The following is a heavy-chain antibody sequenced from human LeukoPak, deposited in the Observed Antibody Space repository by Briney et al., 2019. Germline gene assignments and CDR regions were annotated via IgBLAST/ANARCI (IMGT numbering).Heavy chain of an antibody. J-gene: IGHJ6*03. D-gene: IGHD6-19*01. CDR1: GGSISSYY. Sequence: SETLSLTCTVSGGSISSYYWSWIRQPAGKGLEWIGRIYTSGSTNYNPSLKSRVTMSVDTSKNQFSLKLSSVTAADTAVYYCARGGDSSGWYAYYMDVWGKGTTVTISS. V-gene: IGHV4-4*07. CDR2: IYTSGST. CDR3: ARGGDSSGWYAYYMDV.